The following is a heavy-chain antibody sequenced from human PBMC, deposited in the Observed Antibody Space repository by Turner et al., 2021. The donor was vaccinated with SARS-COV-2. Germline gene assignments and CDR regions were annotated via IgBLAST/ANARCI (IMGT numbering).Heavy chain of an antibody. CDR1: TVGSMSNYF. CDR3: ARATYCGGDCYYFDS. V-gene: IGHV4-4*07. D-gene: IGHD2-21*02. J-gene: IGHJ4*02. CDR2: IYSSGAT. Sequence: QVQLQESGPGLVKPSETLSLTCTVSTVGSMSNYFWHWIRQPAGQGLEWIGRIYSSGATNYSPSLKSRLTMSVDTSKNRFSLKLSSVTAADAAVYYCARATYCGGDCYYFDSWGQGTLLTVSS.